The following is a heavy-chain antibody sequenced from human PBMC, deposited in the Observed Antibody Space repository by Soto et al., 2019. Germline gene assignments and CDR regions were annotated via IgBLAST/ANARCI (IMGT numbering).Heavy chain of an antibody. D-gene: IGHD3-10*01. V-gene: IGHV3-23*01. CDR1: GFTFSSYA. CDR2: ISGSGGST. Sequence: HPGGSLRLSCAASGFTFSSYAMSWVRQAPGKGLEWVSAISGSGGSTYYADSVKGRFTISRDNSKNTLYLQMNSLRAEDTALYYCAKDIGSAGFLPLDYWGQGTLVTVSS. J-gene: IGHJ4*02. CDR3: AKDIGSAGFLPLDY.